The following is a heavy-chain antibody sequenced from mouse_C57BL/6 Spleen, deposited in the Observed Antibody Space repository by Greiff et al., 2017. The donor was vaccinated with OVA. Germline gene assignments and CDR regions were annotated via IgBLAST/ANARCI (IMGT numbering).Heavy chain of an antibody. V-gene: IGHV1-80*01. CDR3: GRLNTVAMDY. J-gene: IGHJ4*01. Sequence: VQLQQSGAELVKPGASVKISCKASGYAFSSYWMNWVKQRPGKGLEWIGQIYPGDGDTNYNGMFKGKATLTADKSSSTAYMQLSSLTSEDYTVKFCGRLNTVAMDYWGQGTSVTVSS. CDR1: GYAFSSYW. CDR2: IYPGDGDT. D-gene: IGHD1-1*01.